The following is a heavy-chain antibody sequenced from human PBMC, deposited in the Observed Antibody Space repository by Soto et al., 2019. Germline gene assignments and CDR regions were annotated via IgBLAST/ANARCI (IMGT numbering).Heavy chain of an antibody. CDR2: IIAILGNA. CDR3: ARERGGAIIVGVTGTFDV. V-gene: IGHV1-69*01. Sequence: QVQLVQSGAEVKKPGSSVKVSCKASGGTFSSYAISWVRQAPGQGLEWMGGIIAILGNANYAEKFQGRVTITADESTSTAYMELSSLRSEYTAVYYCARERGGAIIVGVTGTFDVWGQGTLVTVSS. D-gene: IGHD3-22*01. CDR1: GGTFSSYA. J-gene: IGHJ3*01.